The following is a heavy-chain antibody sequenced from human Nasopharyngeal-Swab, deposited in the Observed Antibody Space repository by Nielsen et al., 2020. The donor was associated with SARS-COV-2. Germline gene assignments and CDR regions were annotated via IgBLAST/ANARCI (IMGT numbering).Heavy chain of an antibody. Sequence: SEPLSLTFTLPGCSISTYYWSWIPQPPGKGLEWIGYIYYSGSTNYNPSLKSRVTISVDTSKNQFSLKLSSVTAADTAVYYCAGSMVATVFDYWGQGTLVTVSS. CDR1: GCSISTYY. D-gene: IGHD5-12*01. CDR2: IYYSGST. V-gene: IGHV4-59*01. CDR3: AGSMVATVFDY. J-gene: IGHJ4*02.